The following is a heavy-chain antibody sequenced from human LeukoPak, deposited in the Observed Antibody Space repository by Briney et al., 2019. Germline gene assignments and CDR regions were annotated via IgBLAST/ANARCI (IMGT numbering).Heavy chain of an antibody. CDR2: ISSSGSTI. CDR1: GFTFSTYN. Sequence: GSLRLSCAASGFTFSTYNMNWVRQAPGKGLEWVSYISSSGSTIYYADSVKGRFTISRDNAKNSLYLQMNSLRAEDTAVYYCAREQYGYSSGWYGYNWFDPWGQGTLVTVSS. CDR3: AREQYGYSSGWYGYNWFDP. V-gene: IGHV3-48*04. D-gene: IGHD6-19*01. J-gene: IGHJ5*02.